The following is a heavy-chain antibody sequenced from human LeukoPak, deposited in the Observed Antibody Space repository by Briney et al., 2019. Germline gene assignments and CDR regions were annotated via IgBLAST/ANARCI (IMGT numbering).Heavy chain of an antibody. Sequence: PSETLSLTCTVSGGSISNYYWGWIRQPPGKGLEWIGYIYYSGSTNYNPSLKSRVTISVDTSKNQFSLKLISVTAADTAVYYCARARRYYYYGMDVWGQGTTVTVSS. J-gene: IGHJ6*02. CDR3: ARARRYYYYGMDV. CDR2: IYYSGST. V-gene: IGHV4-59*01. CDR1: GGSISNYY.